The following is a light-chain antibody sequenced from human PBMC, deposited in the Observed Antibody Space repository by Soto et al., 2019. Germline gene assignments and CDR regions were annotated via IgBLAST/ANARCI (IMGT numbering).Light chain of an antibody. J-gene: IGKJ5*01. V-gene: IGKV2-30*01. Sequence: DVVMTHSPLSLPVTLGQPASISCRSSQSLADNAGNTYLNWFXQRQGQYPRXLIYKVSNRDSGVPDRFSGSGSGTDLALKISRVEAEDVGVYYCMQGTHWPITFGQGTRLEIK. CDR2: KVS. CDR1: QSLADNAGNTY. CDR3: MQGTHWPIT.